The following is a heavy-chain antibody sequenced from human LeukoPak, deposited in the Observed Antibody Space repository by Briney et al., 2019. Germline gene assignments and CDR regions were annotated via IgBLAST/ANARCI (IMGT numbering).Heavy chain of an antibody. D-gene: IGHD3-10*01. CDR2: IWYDGSNK. CDR3: AKSTSYGSGSYYNKPSDY. J-gene: IGHJ4*02. CDR1: GFTFSSYG. Sequence: HPGRSLRLSCAASGFTFSSYGMHWVRQAPGKGLEWVAVIWYDGSNKYYADSVKGRFTISRDNSKNTLYLQMNSLRAEDTAVYYCAKSTSYGSGSYYNKPSDYWGQGTLVTVSS. V-gene: IGHV3-33*06.